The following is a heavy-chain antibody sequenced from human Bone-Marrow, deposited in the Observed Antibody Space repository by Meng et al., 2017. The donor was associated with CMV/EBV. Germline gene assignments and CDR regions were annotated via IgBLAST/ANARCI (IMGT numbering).Heavy chain of an antibody. D-gene: IGHD2-2*01. CDR2: INHSGST. J-gene: IGHJ6*02. V-gene: IGHV4-34*01. Sequence: GSLRLSCAVYGGSFSGYYWSWIRQPPGKGLEWIGEINHSGSTNYNPSLNSRVTISVDTSKNQFSLKLSSVTAADTAVYSCARGHSIVVVPAAMGPRGAYYYYGMDVWGQGTTVTVSS. CDR3: ARGHSIVVVPAAMGPRGAYYYYGMDV. CDR1: GGSFSGYY.